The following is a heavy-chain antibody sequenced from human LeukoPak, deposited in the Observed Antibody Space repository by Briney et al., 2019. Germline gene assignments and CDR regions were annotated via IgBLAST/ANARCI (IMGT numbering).Heavy chain of an antibody. D-gene: IGHD1-1*01. CDR3: AKENSRTTNFDY. Sequence: PGRSLRLSCAASGFTFSSYAMHWVRQAPGKGLEWVAVISYDGSNKYYADSVKGRFTISRDNSKNTLYLQMNSLRAEDTAVYYCAKENSRTTNFDYWGQGTLVTVSS. CDR1: GFTFSSYA. J-gene: IGHJ4*02. CDR2: ISYDGSNK. V-gene: IGHV3-30*04.